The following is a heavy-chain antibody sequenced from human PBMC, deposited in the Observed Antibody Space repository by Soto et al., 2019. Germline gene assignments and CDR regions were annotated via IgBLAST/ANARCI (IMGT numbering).Heavy chain of an antibody. CDR1: GFSLTTRGVG. V-gene: IGHV2-70*11. CDR3: ARIVLDSSGYSNYYYYYGMDV. D-gene: IGHD3-22*01. J-gene: IGHJ6*02. Sequence: FGPTLVNPTQTLTLTCTFSGFSLTTRGVGVGWIRQPPGKALEWLARIDWDDDKYYSTSLKTRLTISKDTSKNQVVLTMTKMDPVDTATYYCARIVLDSSGYSNYYYYYGMDVWGQGTTVTVSS. CDR2: IDWDDDK.